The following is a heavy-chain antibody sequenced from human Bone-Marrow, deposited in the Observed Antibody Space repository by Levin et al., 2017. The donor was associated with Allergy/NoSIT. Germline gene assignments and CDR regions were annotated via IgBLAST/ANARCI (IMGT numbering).Heavy chain of an antibody. CDR3: ARDGAANDVWGNWFDP. CDR2: INGGNGDT. J-gene: IGHJ5*02. D-gene: IGHD3-16*01. Sequence: GESLKISCKASGYIFTNYLIHWVRQAPGQGLEWMGWINGGNGDTKYSQKFQGRVTITRDTSASTSYMELSSLTLEDTALYYCARDGAANDVWGNWFDPWGQGTLVIVSS. CDR1: GYIFTNYL. V-gene: IGHV1-3*01.